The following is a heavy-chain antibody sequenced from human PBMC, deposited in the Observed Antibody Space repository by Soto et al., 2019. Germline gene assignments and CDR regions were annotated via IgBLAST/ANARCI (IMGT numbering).Heavy chain of an antibody. V-gene: IGHV3-64*01. CDR1: GFTFSSYA. J-gene: IGHJ6*02. D-gene: IGHD6-19*01. Sequence: GESLKISCSASGFTFSSYAMHWVHQAPGRGLEYVSAISSDGGSAYYANSMKGRFTISRDNSKNTLYLQMGSLRVEDMSVYYCARTTSGWSNYYYYGMDVWGQGTTVTVSS. CDR2: ISSDGGSA. CDR3: ARTTSGWSNYYYYGMDV.